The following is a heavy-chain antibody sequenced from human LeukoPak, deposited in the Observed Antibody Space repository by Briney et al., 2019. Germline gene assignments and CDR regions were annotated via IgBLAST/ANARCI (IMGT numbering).Heavy chain of an antibody. V-gene: IGHV4-59*08. D-gene: IGHD1-14*01. CDR2: IHNSGRT. Sequence: SSETLSLTCTVSGASISSSYWSWIRQSPGKGLEWIGYIHNSGRTNYNPSLKSRVTGFVDTSKNQVSLRLSSVTAADTAVYYCARHGTISSESYFDYWGQGALVTVSS. CDR3: ARHGTISSESYFDY. J-gene: IGHJ4*02. CDR1: GASISSSY.